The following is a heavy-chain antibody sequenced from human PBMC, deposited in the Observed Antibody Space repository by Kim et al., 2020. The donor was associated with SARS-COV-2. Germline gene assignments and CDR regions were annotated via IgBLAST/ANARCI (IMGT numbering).Heavy chain of an antibody. J-gene: IGHJ5*02. D-gene: IGHD6-6*01. CDR1: GYTLTELS. CDR2: FDPEDGET. CDR3: ATGGTAARWFDP. V-gene: IGHV1-24*01. Sequence: ASVKVSCKVSGYTLTELSMHWVRQAPGKGLEWMGGFDPEDGETIYAQKFQGRVTMTEDTSTDTAYMELSSLRSEDTAVYYCATGGTAARWFDPWGQGTLVTVSS.